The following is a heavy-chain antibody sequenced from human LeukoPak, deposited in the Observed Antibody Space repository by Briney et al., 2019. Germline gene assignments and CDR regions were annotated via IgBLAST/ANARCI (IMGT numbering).Heavy chain of an antibody. CDR2: IYSGGST. Sequence: GGSLRLSCAASGFTVSSNYMSWVRQAPGKGLEWVSVIYSGGSTYYADSVKGRFTISRDNSKNTLYLQMNSLRAEDTAVYYCARDGGYDILTGRLLGYFDYWGQGTLVTVSS. CDR3: ARDGGYDILTGRLLGYFDY. V-gene: IGHV3-66*01. CDR1: GFTVSSNY. D-gene: IGHD3-9*01. J-gene: IGHJ4*02.